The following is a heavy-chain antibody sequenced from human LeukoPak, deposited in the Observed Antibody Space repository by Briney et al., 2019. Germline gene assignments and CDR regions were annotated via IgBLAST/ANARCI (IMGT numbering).Heavy chain of an antibody. CDR2: IYHSGST. Sequence: SETLSLTCTVSGGSISSGGYYWSWIRQPPGKGLEWIGYIYHSGSTYYNPSLKSRVTISVDRSKNQFSLKLSSVTAADTAVYYCARDLGTTVVTPDAFDIWGQGTMVTVSS. CDR3: ARDLGTTVVTPDAFDI. J-gene: IGHJ3*02. V-gene: IGHV4-30-2*01. CDR1: GGSISSGGYY. D-gene: IGHD4-23*01.